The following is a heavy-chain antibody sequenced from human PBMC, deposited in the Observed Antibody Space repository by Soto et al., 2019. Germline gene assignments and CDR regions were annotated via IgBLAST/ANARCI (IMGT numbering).Heavy chain of an antibody. J-gene: IGHJ6*04. V-gene: IGHV1-69*01. CDR2: IIPISDTT. Sequence: QVQLVQSGAEVKKPGSSVKVSCKASGGTFSSYAISWVRQAPGQGLEWMGGIIPISDTTNYAQKFQGRVTITADESTSTADMERSRLRPEDTGVYYGARSQGSSTSVAIYYYYYYGMDVWGEGTTVTVSS. D-gene: IGHD2-2*01. CDR1: GGTFSSYA. CDR3: ARSQGSSTSVAIYYYYYYGMDV.